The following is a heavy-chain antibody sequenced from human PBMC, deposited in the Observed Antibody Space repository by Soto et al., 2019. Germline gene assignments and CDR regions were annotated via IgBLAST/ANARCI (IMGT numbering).Heavy chain of an antibody. CDR3: ARAANSGWYEIYYFDY. J-gene: IGHJ4*02. V-gene: IGHV4-59*01. D-gene: IGHD6-19*01. CDR1: GGSISSYY. CDR2: IYYSGST. Sequence: PSETLSLTCTVSGGSISSYYWSWIRQPPGKGLEWIGYIYYSGSTNYNPSLKSRVTISVDTSKNQFSLKLSSVTAADTAVYYCARAANSGWYEIYYFDYWGQGTLVTVSS.